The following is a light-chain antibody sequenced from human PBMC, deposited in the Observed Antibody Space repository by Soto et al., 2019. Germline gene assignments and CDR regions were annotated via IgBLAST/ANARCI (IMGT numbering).Light chain of an antibody. V-gene: IGLV1-40*01. CDR1: STNIGAGYD. CDR3: CSFAGSNAWV. J-gene: IGLJ3*02. Sequence: QSVLTQPPSVSGAPGQRVTISSTGNSTNIGAGYDVHWYQQLPGTAPKLLIYGNNNRPSGVPDRFSGSKSDTSASLAITGLQVEDEADYYCCSFAGSNAWVFGGGTKLTVL. CDR2: GNN.